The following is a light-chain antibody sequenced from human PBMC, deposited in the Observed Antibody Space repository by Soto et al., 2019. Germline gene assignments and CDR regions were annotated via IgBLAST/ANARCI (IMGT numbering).Light chain of an antibody. J-gene: IGKJ5*01. CDR2: GAS. CDR1: QYINTR. V-gene: IGKV3-20*01. Sequence: EFVLTQSPGTLSLSPGERATLSCRASQYINTRLAWYQHRPGQAPRLLVYGASSRATGIPDRFSGSGSGTDFTLTISRLEPEDFAVYYCQQHGTSPITFGQGTRLEI. CDR3: QQHGTSPIT.